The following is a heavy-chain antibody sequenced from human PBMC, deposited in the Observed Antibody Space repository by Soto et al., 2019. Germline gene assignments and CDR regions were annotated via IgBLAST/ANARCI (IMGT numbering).Heavy chain of an antibody. CDR3: ANPLGVRGVMRRFSAY. V-gene: IGHV3-23*01. CDR1: GFTFSSYA. J-gene: IGHJ4*02. Sequence: GGSLRLSCAASGFTFSSYAMSWVCQAPGKGLEWVSAISGSGGSTYYADSVKGRFTISRDNSKNTLYLQMNSLRAEDTAVYYCANPLGVRGVMRRFSAYWGQGTLVTVSS. D-gene: IGHD3-10*01. CDR2: ISGSGGST.